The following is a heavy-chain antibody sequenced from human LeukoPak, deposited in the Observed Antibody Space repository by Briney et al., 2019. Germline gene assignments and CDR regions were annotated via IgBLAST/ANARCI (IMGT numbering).Heavy chain of an antibody. CDR2: IRYDGSYQ. V-gene: IGHV3-30*02. CDR3: ATAKADYYPFDY. Sequence: PGGSLRLSCAASVFTFSTYDMHWVRQAPGKGLEWLAFIRYDGSYQYYADSVNGRFTISRDNSKNTLYLQMNSLRPEDTAVYYCATAKADYYPFDYWGQGTLVTVSS. CDR1: VFTFSTYD. J-gene: IGHJ4*02. D-gene: IGHD3-22*01.